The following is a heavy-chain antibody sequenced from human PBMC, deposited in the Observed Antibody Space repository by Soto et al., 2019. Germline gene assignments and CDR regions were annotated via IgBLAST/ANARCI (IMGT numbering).Heavy chain of an antibody. CDR2: IRYDGSES. CDR1: GFTFSGYG. Sequence: PGGSLRLSCAASGFTFSGYGMHWVRQAPGKGLEWVAVIRYDGSESVHVDSVKGRFTISRDNSKNTLYLQMNSLRAEDTAVYYCARGYYYDSSGENYYYYYGMDVWGQGTTVTVSS. CDR3: ARGYYYDSSGENYYYYYGMDV. V-gene: IGHV3-33*01. D-gene: IGHD3-22*01. J-gene: IGHJ6*02.